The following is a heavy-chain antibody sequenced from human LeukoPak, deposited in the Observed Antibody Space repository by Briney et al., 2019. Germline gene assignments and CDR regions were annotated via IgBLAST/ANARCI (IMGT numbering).Heavy chain of an antibody. CDR1: GFTFSSYA. J-gene: IGHJ6*03. CDR3: AKGGTKLYYYYMDV. Sequence: PGGSLRLSRAASGFTFSSYAMTWVRQGPGQGLEWVSAISGSGGGTFYSDSVKGRFTISRDNSKNTLYLQMNSLRAEDTAVYYCAKGGTKLYYYYMDVWGKGTTLTVSS. CDR2: ISGSGGGT. D-gene: IGHD1-1*01. V-gene: IGHV3-23*01.